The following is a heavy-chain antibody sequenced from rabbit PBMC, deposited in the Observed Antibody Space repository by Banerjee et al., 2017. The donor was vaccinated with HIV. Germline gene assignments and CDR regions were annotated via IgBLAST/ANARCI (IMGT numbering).Heavy chain of an antibody. CDR1: GIDFNNYSY. V-gene: IGHV1S45*01. J-gene: IGHJ4*01. CDR3: AREEGSSYLFNL. Sequence: QEQLEESGGDLVKPEGSLTLTCKASGIDFNNYSYMCWVRQAPGKGLEWIACINAGSIDTTYYASWAKGRFTISKTSSTTVTLQMTSLTAADTATYFCAREEGSSYLFNLWGQGTLVTVS. CDR2: INAGSIDTT. D-gene: IGHD8-1*01.